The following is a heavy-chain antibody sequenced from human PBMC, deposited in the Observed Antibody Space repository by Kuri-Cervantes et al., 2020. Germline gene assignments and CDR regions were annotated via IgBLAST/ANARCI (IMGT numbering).Heavy chain of an antibody. V-gene: IGHV3-23*01. CDR1: GFTFSSYA. J-gene: IGHJ4*02. CDR3: AKVGPTLPPFFDY. CDR2: ITSSGTST. Sequence: GESLKISCAASGFTFSSYAMSWVRQAPGKGLEWVSTITSSGTSTYHADSVKGRFTISRDNSKNTLYLQMNSLRAEDTAIYYCAKVGPTLPPFFDYWGQGTLVTVSS. D-gene: IGHD3-16*01.